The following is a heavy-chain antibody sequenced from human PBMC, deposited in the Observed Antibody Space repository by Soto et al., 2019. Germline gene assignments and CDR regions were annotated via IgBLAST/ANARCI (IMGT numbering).Heavy chain of an antibody. CDR2: IIPILGIA. Sequence: QVQLVQSGAEVKKPGSSVKVSCKASGGNFSSYTISWVRQAPGQGLEWMGRIIPILGIANYAQKFQGRVTITADKSTSTAYMELSSLRSEDTAVYYCARSCSGGSCYSNFDYWGQGTLVTVSS. CDR1: GGNFSSYT. CDR3: ARSCSGGSCYSNFDY. D-gene: IGHD2-15*01. J-gene: IGHJ4*02. V-gene: IGHV1-69*02.